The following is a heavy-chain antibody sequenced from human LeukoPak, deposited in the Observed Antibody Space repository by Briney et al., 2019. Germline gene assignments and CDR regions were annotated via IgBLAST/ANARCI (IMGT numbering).Heavy chain of an antibody. D-gene: IGHD1-26*01. CDR3: AKSLGATRYNLRYYFYYGLYV. J-gene: IGHJ6*02. Sequence: SETLSLTCTVSGGSINTYYWSWIRQPPGKGLEWIGYIHYSGSTNYNPSLKSRLTLSVDTSNNQFSLRLGSVTAAHTAVYYCAKSLGATRYNLRYYFYYGLYVWGQGTTVTVSS. CDR2: IHYSGST. CDR1: GGSINTYY. V-gene: IGHV4-59*01.